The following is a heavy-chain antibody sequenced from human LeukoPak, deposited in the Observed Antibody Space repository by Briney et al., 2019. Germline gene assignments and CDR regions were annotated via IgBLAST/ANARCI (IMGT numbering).Heavy chain of an antibody. J-gene: IGHJ4*02. CDR3: ARDLQTGGMIAFGGVITPGDY. V-gene: IGHV1-2*02. CDR1: GYTFTGYY. Sequence: ASVKVSCKASGYTFTGYYMHWVRQAPGQGLEWMGWINPNINGTNYAQKFQGRVTMTGDTSISTAYMELSRLRSDDTAVYYCARDLQTGGMIAFGGVITPGDYWGQGTLVTVSS. D-gene: IGHD3-16*02. CDR2: INPNINGT.